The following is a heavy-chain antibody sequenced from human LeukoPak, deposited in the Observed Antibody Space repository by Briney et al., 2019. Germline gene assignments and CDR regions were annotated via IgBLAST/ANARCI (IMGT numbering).Heavy chain of an antibody. V-gene: IGHV1-8*02. CDR3: ARTARVWFGELRGWFDP. Sequence: ASVKVSCKASGYIFTNSDINWVRQATGQGLEWMGWMNPNSGNTGYAQKFQGRVTMTRNTSINTAYMELSSLTSEDTAVYYCARTARVWFGELRGWFDPWGQGTLVTVSS. CDR2: MNPNSGNT. D-gene: IGHD3-10*01. CDR1: GYIFTNSD. J-gene: IGHJ5*02.